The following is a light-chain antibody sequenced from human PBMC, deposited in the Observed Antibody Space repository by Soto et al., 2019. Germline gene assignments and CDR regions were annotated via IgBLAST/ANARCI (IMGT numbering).Light chain of an antibody. CDR2: RIV. CDR1: QSVXGF. J-gene: IGKJ5*01. V-gene: IGKV3-20*01. Sequence: IVLTQSAGTLCVCPGESVTLSCRARQSVXGFLDWFQHKPGQAPRLVLKRIVIRAIGGPARLSGSGSETEFTLTISRLEPEDFAVYYCQQYGSSTDTFGQGTRLEIK. CDR3: QQYGSSTDT.